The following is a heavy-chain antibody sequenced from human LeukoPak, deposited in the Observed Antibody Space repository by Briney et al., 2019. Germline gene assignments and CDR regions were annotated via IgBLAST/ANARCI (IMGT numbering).Heavy chain of an antibody. CDR2: ISSSSSYV. Sequence: PGGSLRLSCAASGFTFSSYSMNWVRQAPGKGLEWVSSISSSSSYVYYADSVKGRFTISRDDSKNTLYLQMINLRAEDTAVYYCAKDRIQLWSTYYYYYMDVWGKGTTVTISS. CDR1: GFTFSSYS. CDR3: AKDRIQLWSTYYYYYMDV. D-gene: IGHD5-18*01. J-gene: IGHJ6*03. V-gene: IGHV3-21*04.